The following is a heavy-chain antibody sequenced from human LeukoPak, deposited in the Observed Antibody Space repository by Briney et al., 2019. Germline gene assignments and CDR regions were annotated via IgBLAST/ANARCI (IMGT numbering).Heavy chain of an antibody. V-gene: IGHV1-69*02. D-gene: IGHD4/OR15-4a*01. CDR1: GGPFSSST. J-gene: IGHJ4*02. Sequence: SVKVSCKASGGPFSSSTISWVRQAPGQGLEWMGRIIPILGIANYAQKIQGRVTITADKSTSTAYMELSSLRSEDTAVYYCARGYGATIYYLDYWGQGTLVTVSS. CDR2: IIPILGIA. CDR3: ARGYGATIYYLDY.